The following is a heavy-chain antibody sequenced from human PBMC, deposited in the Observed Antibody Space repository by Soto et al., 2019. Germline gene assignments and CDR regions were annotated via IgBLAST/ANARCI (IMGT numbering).Heavy chain of an antibody. V-gene: IGHV3-11*06. CDR1: GFTFSDYY. CDR2: ISSSSSYT. J-gene: IGHJ3*02. CDR3: ARDPARDIVATISGQGAFDI. Sequence: PGGSLRLSCAAPGFTFSDYYMSWIRQAPGKGLEWVSYISSSSSYTNYADSVKGQFTISRDNAKNSLYLQMNSLRAEDTAVYYCARDPARDIVATISGQGAFDIWGQGTIVTVSS. D-gene: IGHD5-12*01.